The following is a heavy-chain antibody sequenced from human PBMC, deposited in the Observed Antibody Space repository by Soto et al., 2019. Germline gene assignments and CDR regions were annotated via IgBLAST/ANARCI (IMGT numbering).Heavy chain of an antibody. CDR2: ISQTETT. Sequence: PSETLSLTCVVYGEPFGGFYWSWVRQSPGKGLEWIGEISQTETTAYSPSLKSRVSISADTSKKQFSLTLTSVTAADTAVYYCVHSPNVAVDHWGQGTLVTVSS. J-gene: IGHJ4*02. CDR3: VHSPNVAVDH. V-gene: IGHV4-34*01. CDR1: GEPFGGFY. D-gene: IGHD2-15*01.